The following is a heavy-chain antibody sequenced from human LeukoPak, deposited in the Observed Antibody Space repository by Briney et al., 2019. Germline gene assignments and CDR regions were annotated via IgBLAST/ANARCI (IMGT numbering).Heavy chain of an antibody. D-gene: IGHD3-22*01. CDR3: ARGVLDYYGSSGYYLFDY. V-gene: IGHV3-21*01. J-gene: IGHJ4*02. CDR1: GFTFSSYS. CDR2: ISSSSSYI. Sequence: GGSLRLSCAASGFTFSSYSMNWVRQAPGKGLEWVSSISSSSSYIYYADSVKGRFTISRDNAKNSLYLQMNSLRAEDTAVYYCARGVLDYYGSSGYYLFDYWGQGTLVTVSS.